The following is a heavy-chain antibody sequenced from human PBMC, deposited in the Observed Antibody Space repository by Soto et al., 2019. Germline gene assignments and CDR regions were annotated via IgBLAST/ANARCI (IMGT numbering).Heavy chain of an antibody. CDR1: GGTFSSYA. CDR3: ARERGSPKVRGVGWFDP. CDR2: IIPIFGTA. D-gene: IGHD3-10*01. J-gene: IGHJ5*02. V-gene: IGHV1-69*12. Sequence: QVQLVQSGAEVKKPGSSVKVSCKASGGTFSSYAISWVRQAPGQGLEWMGGIIPIFGTANYAQKFQGRVTITADESTSTAYVELSSLRSEDTAVYYCARERGSPKVRGVGWFDPWGQGTLVTVSS.